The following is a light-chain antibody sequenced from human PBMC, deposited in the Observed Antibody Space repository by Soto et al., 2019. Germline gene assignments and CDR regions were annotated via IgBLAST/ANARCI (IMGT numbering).Light chain of an antibody. J-gene: IGLJ1*01. Sequence: QSVLTQPPSASGSPGQSVTISCTGTSSDAGYYNYVSWFQQHPGKGPKLIIYEVSKRPSGVPDRFSGSKSGNTASLTVSGLQAEDEADYYCSSHAGYNNFYVFGSGTKVTVL. V-gene: IGLV2-8*01. CDR3: SSHAGYNNFYV. CDR1: SSDAGYYNY. CDR2: EVS.